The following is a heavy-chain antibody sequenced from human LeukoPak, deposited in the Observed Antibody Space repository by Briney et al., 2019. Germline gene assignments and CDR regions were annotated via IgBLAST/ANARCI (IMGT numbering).Heavy chain of an antibody. J-gene: IGHJ6*02. D-gene: IGHD3-10*01. V-gene: IGHV3-21*01. CDR1: GFTFSSYA. Sequence: PGGSLRLSCAASGFTFSSYAMNWVRQAPGKGLEWVSSISSSSSYIYYADSVKGRFTISRDNAKNSLYLQMNSLRAEDTAVYYCARDLGRWFGELIGAYYYGMDVWGQGTTVTVSS. CDR3: ARDLGRWFGELIGAYYYGMDV. CDR2: ISSSSSYI.